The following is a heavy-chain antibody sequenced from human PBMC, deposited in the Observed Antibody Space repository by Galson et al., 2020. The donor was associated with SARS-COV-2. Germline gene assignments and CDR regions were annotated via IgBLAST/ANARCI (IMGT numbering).Heavy chain of an antibody. D-gene: IGHD2-21*02. V-gene: IGHV3-30*18. J-gene: IGHJ4*02. CDR3: AKDGSWGGWHIVVVTAMPDY. Sequence: GGSLRLSCAASGFTFSSYGMHWVRQAPGKGLEWVAVISYDGSNKYYADSVKGRFTISRDNSNNTLYLQMNSLRAEDTAVYYCAKDGSWGGWHIVVVTAMPDYWGQGTLVTVSS. CDR1: GFTFSSYG. CDR2: ISYDGSNK.